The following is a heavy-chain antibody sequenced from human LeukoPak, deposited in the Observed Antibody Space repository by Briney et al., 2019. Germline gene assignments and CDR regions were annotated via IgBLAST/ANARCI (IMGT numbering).Heavy chain of an antibody. D-gene: IGHD3-16*01. CDR2: IDADTGNT. CDR1: RYTFTHYV. Sequence: ASVKVSCKSSRYTFTHYVITWVRQAPGQGVEWMGWIDADTGNTNYVQRLQGRVTMTRDTSTSTAYMELTSLTADDTAVYYCARDKEWTRDAAESLGTYYHYHHGMDVWGQGTTVSVSS. V-gene: IGHV1-18*01. CDR3: ARDKEWTRDAAESLGTYYHYHHGMDV. J-gene: IGHJ6*01.